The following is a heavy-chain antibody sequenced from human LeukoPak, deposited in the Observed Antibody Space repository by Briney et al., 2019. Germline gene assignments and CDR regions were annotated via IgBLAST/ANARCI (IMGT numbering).Heavy chain of an antibody. Sequence: SETLSLTCTVSGGSISSYYWSWIRQPPGKGLEWIGYIYYSGSTNYNPSLKSRVTISVDTSKNQFSLKLSSVTAADTAVYYCARVPERPYYFDYWGQGTLVTASS. J-gene: IGHJ4*02. D-gene: IGHD1-1*01. CDR3: ARVPERPYYFDY. V-gene: IGHV4-59*01. CDR1: GGSISSYY. CDR2: IYYSGST.